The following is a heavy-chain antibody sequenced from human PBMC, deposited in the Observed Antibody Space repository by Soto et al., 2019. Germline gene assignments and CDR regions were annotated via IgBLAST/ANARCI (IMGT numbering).Heavy chain of an antibody. CDR1: GFTFSSYG. Sequence: GGSLRLSCAASGFTFSSYGMHWVRQAPGKGLEWVAVISYDGSNKYYADSVKGRFTISRDNSKNTLYLQMNSLRAEDTAVYYCAKDLQGVSTSWSEVWFDPWGQGTLVTVSS. J-gene: IGHJ5*02. CDR3: AKDLQGVSTSWSEVWFDP. CDR2: ISYDGSNK. D-gene: IGHD2-2*01. V-gene: IGHV3-30*18.